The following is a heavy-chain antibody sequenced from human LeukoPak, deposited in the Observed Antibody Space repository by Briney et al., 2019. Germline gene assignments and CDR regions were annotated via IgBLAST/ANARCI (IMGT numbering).Heavy chain of an antibody. CDR1: DGSISSHY. J-gene: IGHJ4*02. CDR3: GRGYGAGSRGFDC. D-gene: IGHD5-12*01. CDR2: IHHTGST. V-gene: IGHV4-59*11. Sequence: SETLSLTCTVSDGSISSHYWSWIRQPPGKGLEWIGYIHHTGSTSYNPSLKSRVTISMDTSKNQFSLNLSSVTAADTAVYYCGRGYGAGSRGFDCWGQGTLVTVSP.